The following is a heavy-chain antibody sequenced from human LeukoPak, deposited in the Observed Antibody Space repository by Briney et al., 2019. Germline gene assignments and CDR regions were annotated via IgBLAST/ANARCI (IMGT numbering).Heavy chain of an antibody. D-gene: IGHD6-13*01. Sequence: ASVKVSCKASGYTFTGYYMHWVRQAPGQGLEWMGWINPNSGGTNYAQKFQGRVTMTRDTSISTAYMELSRLRSDDTAVYYCARAIAARYASFDYWGQGTLVTVSS. V-gene: IGHV1-2*02. CDR1: GYTFTGYY. CDR3: ARAIAARYASFDY. CDR2: INPNSGGT. J-gene: IGHJ4*02.